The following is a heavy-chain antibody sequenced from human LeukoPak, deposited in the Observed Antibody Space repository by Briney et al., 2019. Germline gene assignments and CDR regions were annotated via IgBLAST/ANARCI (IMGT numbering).Heavy chain of an antibody. D-gene: IGHD1-26*01. J-gene: IGHJ3*02. V-gene: IGHV3-23*01. Sequence: PGGSLRLSCAASGFTFSSYAMSWVRQAPGKGLEWVSAISGSGGSTYYADSVKGRFTISRDNSKNTLYLQMNSLRAEDTAVYYCARERESGSYYRDAFDIWGQGTMVTVSS. CDR2: ISGSGGST. CDR3: ARERESGSYYRDAFDI. CDR1: GFTFSSYA.